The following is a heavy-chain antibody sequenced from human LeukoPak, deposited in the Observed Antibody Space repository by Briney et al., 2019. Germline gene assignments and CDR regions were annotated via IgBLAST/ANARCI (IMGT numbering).Heavy chain of an antibody. CDR2: INNGSNYI. CDR1: GFTFNLYS. Sequence: GGSLRLSCATSGFTFNLYSINWVRQAPGKGLEWVSSINNGSNYIYHADSVRGRFTISRDNAKNALYLQMSRLRPEDTGVYFCARESHGYNHLLTGYEPFYYYYYIDVWGKGTTVTVSS. J-gene: IGHJ6*03. V-gene: IGHV3-21*01. CDR3: ARESHGYNHLLTGYEPFYYYYYIDV. D-gene: IGHD3-9*01.